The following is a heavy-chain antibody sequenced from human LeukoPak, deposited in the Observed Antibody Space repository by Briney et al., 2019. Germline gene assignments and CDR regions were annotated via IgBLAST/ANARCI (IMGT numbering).Heavy chain of an antibody. CDR2: IKQDGSEK. D-gene: IGHD5-12*01. CDR3: ARGRGIVATTLGAFDI. V-gene: IGHV3-7*01. CDR1: GFTFSSYR. J-gene: IGHJ3*02. Sequence: GGSLRLSCAASGFTFSSYRMSWVRQAPGKGLEWVANIKQDGSEKYYVDSVKGRFTISRDNAKNSLYLQMNSLRAEDTAVYYCARGRGIVATTLGAFDIWGQGTMVTVSS.